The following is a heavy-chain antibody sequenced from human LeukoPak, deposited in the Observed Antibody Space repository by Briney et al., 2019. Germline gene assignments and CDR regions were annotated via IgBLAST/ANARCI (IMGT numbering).Heavy chain of an antibody. CDR3: ARLSGGDWFDP. CDR1: GGTFSSYA. CDR2: IIPILGIA. V-gene: IGHV1-69*04. Sequence: GASVKVSCKASGGTFSSYAISWVRQAPGQGLEWMGRIIPILGIANYVQKFQGRVTITADKSTSTAYMELSSLRSEDTAVYYCARLSGGDWFDPWGQGTLVTVSS. J-gene: IGHJ5*02. D-gene: IGHD3-16*02.